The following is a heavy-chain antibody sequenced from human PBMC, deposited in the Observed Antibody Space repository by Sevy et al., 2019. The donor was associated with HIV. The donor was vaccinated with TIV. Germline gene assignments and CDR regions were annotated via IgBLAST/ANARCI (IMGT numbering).Heavy chain of an antibody. V-gene: IGHV3-30*02. D-gene: IGHD6-13*01. CDR3: AKMVRIPAGPRGYFDY. CDR2: IRYDGSNK. J-gene: IGHJ4*02. Sequence: LSLTCAASGFTFSSYGMHWVRQAQGKGLEWLAFIRYDGSNKYYADSVKGRFTISRDNSKNTLYLQMNSLRAEDTAVYYCAKMVRIPAGPRGYFDYWGQGTLVTVSS. CDR1: GFTFSSYG.